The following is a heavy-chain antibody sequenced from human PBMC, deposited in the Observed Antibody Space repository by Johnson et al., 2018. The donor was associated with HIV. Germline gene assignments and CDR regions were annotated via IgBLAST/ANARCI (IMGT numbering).Heavy chain of an antibody. J-gene: IGHJ3*02. V-gene: IGHV3-30*02. Sequence: QVQLVESGGGVVQRGGSLRLACAASGFIFSSYGMHWVRQAPGKGLEWVAFIRFDGSNNFYADSVKGRFTLSRDNSKNTLYLQMNSLKADETAIYYCAKDEGGDRSAWSAGTALEIWGQGTMVTVSS. CDR1: GFIFSSYG. CDR3: AKDEGGDRSAWSAGTALEI. D-gene: IGHD2-21*02. CDR2: IRFDGSNN.